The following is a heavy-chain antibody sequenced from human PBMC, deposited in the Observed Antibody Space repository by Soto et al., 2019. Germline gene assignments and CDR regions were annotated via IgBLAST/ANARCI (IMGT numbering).Heavy chain of an antibody. J-gene: IGHJ6*02. CDR2: IYYSGSN. CDR1: GGSISIVGHY. Sequence: LSLTCSVSGGSISIVGHYWTGICQQPGQGLERIGYIYYSGSNDYNPSLKSRVTISVDRSKNQFALNLSPVTAADTAIYYCXRESGGYDSSTRCGLDVWGQGTRVTVSS. D-gene: IGHD6-25*01. CDR3: XRESGGYDSSTRCGLDV. V-gene: IGHV4-31*03.